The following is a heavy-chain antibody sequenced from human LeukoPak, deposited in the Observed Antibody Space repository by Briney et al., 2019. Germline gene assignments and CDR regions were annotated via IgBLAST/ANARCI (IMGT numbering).Heavy chain of an antibody. D-gene: IGHD6-13*01. CDR1: GYTFTSYD. CDR3: ARGRHSSSWYNYYYYYMDV. J-gene: IGHJ6*03. Sequence: GASVKVSCKASGYTFTSYDINWVRQATGQGLEWMGWMNPNSGNTGYAQKFQGRVTMTRNTSISTAYMELSSLRSEDTAVYYCARGRHSSSWYNYYYYYMDVWGKGTTVTISS. V-gene: IGHV1-8*01. CDR2: MNPNSGNT.